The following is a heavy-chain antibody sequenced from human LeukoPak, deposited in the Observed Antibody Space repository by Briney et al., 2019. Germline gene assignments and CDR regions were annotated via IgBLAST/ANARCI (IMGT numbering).Heavy chain of an antibody. V-gene: IGHV4-34*01. J-gene: IGHJ6*03. Sequence: SETLSLTCAVYGGSFSGYYWSWIRQPPGKGLEWIGEINHSGSTNYNPSPKSRVTISVDTSKNQFSLKLSSVTAADTAVYYCARDYYDSSGYYYYYYMDVWGKGTTVTVSS. D-gene: IGHD3-22*01. CDR2: INHSGST. CDR3: ARDYYDSSGYYYYYYMDV. CDR1: GGSFSGYY.